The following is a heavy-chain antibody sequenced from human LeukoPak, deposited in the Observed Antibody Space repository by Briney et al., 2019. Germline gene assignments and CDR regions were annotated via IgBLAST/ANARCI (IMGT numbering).Heavy chain of an antibody. CDR1: GFTFSSYG. CDR2: ISYDGSNK. V-gene: IGHV3-30*18. J-gene: IGHJ3*02. CDR3: AKGTTHYYDSSGPDAFDI. D-gene: IGHD3-22*01. Sequence: GRSLRLSCAASGFTFSSYGMHWVRQAPGKGLEWVAVISYDGSNKYYADSVKGRFTISRDNSKNTLYLQMNSLRAEDTAVHYCAKGTTHYYDSSGPDAFDIWGQGTMVTVSS.